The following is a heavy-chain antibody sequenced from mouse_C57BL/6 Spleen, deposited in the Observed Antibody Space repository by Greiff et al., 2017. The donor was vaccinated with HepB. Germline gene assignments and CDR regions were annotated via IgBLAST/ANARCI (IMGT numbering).Heavy chain of an antibody. D-gene: IGHD4-1*01. J-gene: IGHJ2*01. CDR1: GYTFTSYG. V-gene: IGHV1-81*01. CDR2: IYPRSGNT. Sequence: QVQLKQSGAELARPGASVKLSCKASGYTFTSYGISWVKQRTGQGLEWIGEIYPRSGNTYYNEKFKGKATLTADKSSSTAYMELRSLTSEDSAVYFCARERKTGTEYFDYWGQGTTLTVSS. CDR3: ARERKTGTEYFDY.